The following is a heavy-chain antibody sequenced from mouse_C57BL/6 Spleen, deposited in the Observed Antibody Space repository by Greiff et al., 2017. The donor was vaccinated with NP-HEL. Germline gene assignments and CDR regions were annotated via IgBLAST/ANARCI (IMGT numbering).Heavy chain of an antibody. V-gene: IGHV1-55*01. CDR2: IYPGSGST. Sequence: QVQLQQSGAELVKPGASVKMSCKASGYTFTSYWITWVKQRPGQGLEWIGDIYPGSGSTNYNEKFKSKATLTVDTSSSTAYMQLSSLTSEDSAVYYCARGDDWGPYYYAMDYWGQGTSVTVSS. D-gene: IGHD4-1*01. CDR1: GYTFTSYW. J-gene: IGHJ4*01. CDR3: ARGDDWGPYYYAMDY.